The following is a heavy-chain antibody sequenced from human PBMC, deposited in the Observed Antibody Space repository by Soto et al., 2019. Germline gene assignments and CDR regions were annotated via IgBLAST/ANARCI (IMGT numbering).Heavy chain of an antibody. J-gene: IGHJ3*02. CDR1: GFTFSSYW. V-gene: IGHV3-7*05. D-gene: IGHD3-10*01. CDR3: MTYGSGGVRAFDI. Sequence: GGSLRLSCAASGFTFSSYWMSWVRQAPGKGLEWVANIKQDGSEKYYVDSVKGRFTISRDNAKNSLYLQMNSLRAEDTAVYYCMTYGSGGVRAFDIWGQGTMVTVSS. CDR2: IKQDGSEK.